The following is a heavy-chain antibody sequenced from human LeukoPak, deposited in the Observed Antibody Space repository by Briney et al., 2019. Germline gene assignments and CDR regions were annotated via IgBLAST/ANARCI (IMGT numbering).Heavy chain of an antibody. CDR3: AIGYCTNGVCYLFDY. D-gene: IGHD2-8*01. CDR2: IYYSGST. Sequence: SETLSLTCTVSGGSISGSSYYWGWIRQPPGKGLEWIGSIYYSGSTYYNPSLKSRVTTSVDTSKNQFSLKLSSVTAADTAVYYCAIGYCTNGVCYLFDYWGQGTLVTVSS. CDR1: GGSISGSSYY. V-gene: IGHV4-39*01. J-gene: IGHJ4*02.